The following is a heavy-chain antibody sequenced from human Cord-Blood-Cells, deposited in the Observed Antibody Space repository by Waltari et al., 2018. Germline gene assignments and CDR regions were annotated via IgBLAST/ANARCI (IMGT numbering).Heavy chain of an antibody. V-gene: IGHV3-72*01. CDR3: ARSYYDSSGYYYYFDY. D-gene: IGHD3-22*01. CDR2: TRNKANSYTT. Sequence: EVQLVESGGGLVQPGGSLRLSCAASGFTFSDHYMDWVRQAPGKGLEWVVRTRNKANSYTTEYAASVKGRFTISRDDSKNSLYLQMNSLKTEDTAVYYCARSYYDSSGYYYYFDYWGQGTLVTVSS. CDR1: GFTFSDHY. J-gene: IGHJ4*02.